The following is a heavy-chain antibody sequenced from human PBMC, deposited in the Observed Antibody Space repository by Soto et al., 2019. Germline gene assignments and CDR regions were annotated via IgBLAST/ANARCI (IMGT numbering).Heavy chain of an antibody. Sequence: SETLSLTCTVSNGSINNYFWSWIRQSPGKGLEWLGYVYYTGSTSYNPSVKSRVTMSVDTSKKQFSLKLSSVTAADTAVYYCARGKPFGGVIVRVRWFDPWGQGTLVTVSS. D-gene: IGHD3-16*02. V-gene: IGHV4-59*12. J-gene: IGHJ5*02. CDR1: NGSINNYF. CDR2: VYYTGST. CDR3: ARGKPFGGVIVRVRWFDP.